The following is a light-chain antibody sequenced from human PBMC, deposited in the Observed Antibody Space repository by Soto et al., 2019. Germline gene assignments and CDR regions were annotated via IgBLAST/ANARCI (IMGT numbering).Light chain of an antibody. J-gene: IGLJ1*01. CDR2: EVN. V-gene: IGLV2-8*01. CDR1: SSDIGGYNS. CDR3: GSYRISTAV. Sequence: QSVLTQPPSASGSPGQSVTISCTGTSSDIGGYNSVSWYQQHPGKAPRLMIYEVNKRPSGVPDRFSGSKSGNTASLTISGLQAEDEADYYCGSYRISTAVFGTGTKVTVL.